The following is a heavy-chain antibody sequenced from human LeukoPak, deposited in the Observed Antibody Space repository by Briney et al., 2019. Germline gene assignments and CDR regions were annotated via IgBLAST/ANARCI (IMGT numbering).Heavy chain of an antibody. D-gene: IGHD5-12*01. V-gene: IGHV3-15*01. CDR2: IKSKTHGGTT. CDR3: TTAGYSGYDWNY. J-gene: IGHJ4*02. Sequence: PGGSLRLSCAASGFTFTDAWMTWVRQAPGKWLEGVGRIKSKTHGGTTDYAAPVKGRFTISRDDSKNVLYLQMDSLKTEDTAIYYCTTAGYSGYDWNYWGQGALVTVSS. CDR1: GFTFTDAW.